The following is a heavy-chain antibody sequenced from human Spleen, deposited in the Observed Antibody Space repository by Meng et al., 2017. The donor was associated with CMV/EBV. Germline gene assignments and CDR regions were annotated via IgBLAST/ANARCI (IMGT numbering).Heavy chain of an antibody. V-gene: IGHV3-21*01. CDR2: ISSSSSYI. CDR1: GFTFSSYS. Sequence: GGSLRLSCAASGFTFSSYSMNWVRQAPGKGLEWVSSISSSSSYIYYADSVKGRFTISRDNAKNSLYLQMNSLRAEDTAVYYCAREVHCSSTSCYQGGYFDYWGQGTLVTVSS. D-gene: IGHD2-2*01. J-gene: IGHJ4*02. CDR3: AREVHCSSTSCYQGGYFDY.